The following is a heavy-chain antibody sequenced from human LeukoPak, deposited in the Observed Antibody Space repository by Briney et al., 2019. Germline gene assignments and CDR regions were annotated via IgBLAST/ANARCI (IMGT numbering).Heavy chain of an antibody. Sequence: ASVKVSCKASGYTFTGYYMHWVRQAPGQGLEWMGWINPNSGGTNYAQKFQGWVTMTRDTSISTAYTELSRLRSDDTAVYYCARDRVAAAGQGGNWFDPWGQGTLVTVSS. J-gene: IGHJ5*02. CDR3: ARDRVAAAGQGGNWFDP. CDR1: GYTFTGYY. V-gene: IGHV1-2*04. D-gene: IGHD6-13*01. CDR2: INPNSGGT.